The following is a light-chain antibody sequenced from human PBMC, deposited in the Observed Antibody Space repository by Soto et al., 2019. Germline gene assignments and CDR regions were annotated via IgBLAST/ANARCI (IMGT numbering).Light chain of an antibody. CDR1: SRDVGGYNY. V-gene: IGLV2-14*01. Sequence: QSFLTQPASVSESPGRSITISCAGTSRDVGGYNYVSWYQQHPGEVPRLVIYEVSNRPSGVSSRFSGSKSGNTASLTISGLLAEDEADYYCSSYTSSSTYVFGTGTKVTVL. CDR2: EVS. CDR3: SSYTSSSTYV. J-gene: IGLJ1*01.